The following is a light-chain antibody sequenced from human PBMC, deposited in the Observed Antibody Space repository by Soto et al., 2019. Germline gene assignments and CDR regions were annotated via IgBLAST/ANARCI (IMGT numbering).Light chain of an antibody. Sequence: QSALTQPASVSGSPGQSITISCTGTSSDVGGYNYVSWYQQHPGKAPKLMIYEVSNRPSGVSNRFSGSKSGNTASLTISGLQAEDGADCYWSAYGSRSAYVFGAG. CDR1: SSDVGGYNY. V-gene: IGLV2-14*01. CDR3: SAYGSRSAYV. J-gene: IGLJ1*01. CDR2: EVS.